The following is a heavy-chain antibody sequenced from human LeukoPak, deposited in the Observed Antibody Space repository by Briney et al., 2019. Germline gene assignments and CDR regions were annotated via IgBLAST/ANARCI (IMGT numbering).Heavy chain of an antibody. CDR1: GFTFSSYA. J-gene: IGHJ5*02. CDR2: ISGSGGST. Sequence: GGSLRLSSAASGFTFSSYAMSWVRQAPGKGLEWVSAISGSGGSTYYADSVKGRFTISRDNSKNTLYLQMNSLRAEDTAVYYCTKDNYHSGSFLNWLDPWGQGTLVTVSS. CDR3: TKDNYHSGSFLNWLDP. D-gene: IGHD6-13*01. V-gene: IGHV3-23*01.